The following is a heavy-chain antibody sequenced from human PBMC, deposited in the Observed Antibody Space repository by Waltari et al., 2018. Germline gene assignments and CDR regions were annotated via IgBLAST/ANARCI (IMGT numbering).Heavy chain of an antibody. CDR1: AFIVSSKY. CDR2: LSGAGTT. V-gene: IGHV3-53*01. D-gene: IGHD3-22*01. CDR3: ATYYDGSGFTPGAMDV. J-gene: IGHJ6*02. Sequence: EVQVVESGGGLIQPGGSLRLSCATSAFIVSSKYMRWVRQAPGEGLGWVSVLSGAGTTYYAASVKGRFTISRDNSRNTVNLQMNSLRADDTAVYYCATYYDGSGFTPGAMDVWGQGTTVTVSS.